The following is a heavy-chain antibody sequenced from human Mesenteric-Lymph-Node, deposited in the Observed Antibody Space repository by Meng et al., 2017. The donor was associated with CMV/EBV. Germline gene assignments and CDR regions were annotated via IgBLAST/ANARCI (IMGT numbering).Heavy chain of an antibody. V-gene: IGHV3-9*01. CDR3: AKAHAGGTAGNYYGLDV. J-gene: IGHJ6*02. CDR2: ITWNSGGI. CDR1: GFTFDAYV. Sequence: SLKISCAASGFTFDAYVMHWVRQAPGKGLEWVSGITWNSGGIYYADSVKGRFTIFRDNAKNSLYLQMNSLTTEDTALYYCAKAHAGGTAGNYYGLDVWGQGSTVTVSS. D-gene: IGHD1-26*01.